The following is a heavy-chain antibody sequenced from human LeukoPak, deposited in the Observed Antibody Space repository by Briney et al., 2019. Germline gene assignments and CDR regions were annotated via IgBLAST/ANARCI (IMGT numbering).Heavy chain of an antibody. Sequence: PGGSLRLSCAASGFTFSSYAMSWVRQAPGKGLEWVSAISGSGGSTYYADSVKGRFTISRENAKNSLYLEMNSLRAGDTAVYYCTRGAAGFDYWGQGTLVTVSS. V-gene: IGHV3-23*01. D-gene: IGHD6-13*01. J-gene: IGHJ4*02. CDR3: TRGAAGFDY. CDR2: ISGSGGST. CDR1: GFTFSSYA.